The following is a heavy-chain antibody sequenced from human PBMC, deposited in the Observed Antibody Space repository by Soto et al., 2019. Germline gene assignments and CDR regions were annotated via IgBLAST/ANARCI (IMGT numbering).Heavy chain of an antibody. V-gene: IGHV1-3*01. CDR1: GYTFTSYA. D-gene: IGHD3-22*01. CDR2: INAGNGNT. Sequence: QVQLVQSGAEVKKPGASVKVSCKASGYTFTSYAMHWVRQAPGQRLEWMGWINAGNGNTKYSQKFQGRVPITRDTSASTAYMELSSLRSEDTAVYYCAGSSGYYYVDDWGQGALVTVSS. J-gene: IGHJ4*02. CDR3: AGSSGYYYVDD.